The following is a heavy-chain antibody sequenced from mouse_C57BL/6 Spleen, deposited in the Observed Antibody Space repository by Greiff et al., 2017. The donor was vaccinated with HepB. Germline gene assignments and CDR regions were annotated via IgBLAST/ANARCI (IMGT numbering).Heavy chain of an antibody. V-gene: IGHV1-64*01. CDR2: IHPNSGST. CDR3: ARSSSGYRAYFDY. D-gene: IGHD3-2*02. CDR1: GYTFTSYW. Sequence: QVQLQQPGAELVKPGASVKLSCKASGYTFTSYWMHWVKQRPGQGLEWIGMIHPNSGSTNYNEKFKSKATLTVDKSSSTAYMQLSSLTSEDSAVYYCARSSSGYRAYFDYWGQGTTLTVSS. J-gene: IGHJ2*01.